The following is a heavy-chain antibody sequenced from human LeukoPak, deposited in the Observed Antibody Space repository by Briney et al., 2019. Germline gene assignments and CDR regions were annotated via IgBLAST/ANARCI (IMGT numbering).Heavy chain of an antibody. J-gene: IGHJ4*02. Sequence: PSETLSLTCTVSGGSISSYYWSWIRHPPGKGLEWIGYIYYSGSTNYNPSLKNRVTISVDTSKNQFSLKLSSVTAADTAVYYCAREAYDILTGYSYYFDYWGQGTLVTVSS. D-gene: IGHD3-9*01. CDR2: IYYSGST. CDR1: GGSISSYY. V-gene: IGHV4-59*01. CDR3: AREAYDILTGYSYYFDY.